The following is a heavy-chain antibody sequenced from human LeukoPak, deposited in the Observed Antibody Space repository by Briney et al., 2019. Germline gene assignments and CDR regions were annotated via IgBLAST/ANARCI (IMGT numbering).Heavy chain of an antibody. CDR1: GFTFTNSA. D-gene: IGHD6-19*01. V-gene: IGHV3-23*01. Sequence: GGSLRLSCAASGFTFTNSAMTWVRQAPGKGLEWVSTVSGSGGNTYYADSVKGRFTISRDNSENTLYLQMNSLRAQDTAVYYCAKSLAVPGSPDHWGLGTLVTVSS. CDR2: VSGSGGNT. J-gene: IGHJ4*02. CDR3: AKSLAVPGSPDH.